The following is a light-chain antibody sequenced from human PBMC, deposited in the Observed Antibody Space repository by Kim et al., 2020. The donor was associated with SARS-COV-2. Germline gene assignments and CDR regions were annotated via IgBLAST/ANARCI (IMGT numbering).Light chain of an antibody. J-gene: IGLJ3*02. CDR2: NNV. Sequence: QPVLTQPPSASGTPGQRVTISCSGSSSNIGSHTVTWYQHLPGTAPKLLIHNNVQRPSGVPDRFSGSKSGDSASLAISGLQSEDEADYYCAAWDDSLNGRVFGGGTKLTVL. CDR3: AAWDDSLNGRV. CDR1: SSNIGSHT. V-gene: IGLV1-44*01.